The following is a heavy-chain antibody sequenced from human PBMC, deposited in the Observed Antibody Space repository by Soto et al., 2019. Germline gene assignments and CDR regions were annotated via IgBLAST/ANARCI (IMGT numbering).Heavy chain of an antibody. CDR3: ARVGGVYHFDY. Sequence: QVQLVESGGGVVQPGRSLRLSCAASGFTFSSYGMHWVRQAPGKGLEWVAVIWYDGSNKYYADSVKGRFTISRDNSKNTLYLQMNSLRAEDTAVYYCARVGGVYHFDYWGQGTLVTVSS. V-gene: IGHV3-33*01. CDR1: GFTFSSYG. D-gene: IGHD3-3*01. J-gene: IGHJ4*02. CDR2: IWYDGSNK.